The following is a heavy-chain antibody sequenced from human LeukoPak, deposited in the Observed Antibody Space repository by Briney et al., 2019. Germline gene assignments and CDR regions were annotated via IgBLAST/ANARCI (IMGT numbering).Heavy chain of an antibody. CDR2: ISGSGGNT. V-gene: IGHV3-23*01. CDR3: AKVSWANYFDY. Sequence: PGGSLRLSCAASGFTFSSYWMSWVRQAPGKGLEWVSTISGSGGNTYHADSVRGRFTISRDNSKNTLYLQMNSLRAEDTAIYYCAKVSWANYFDYWGQGTLVTVSS. CDR1: GFTFSSYW. J-gene: IGHJ4*02. D-gene: IGHD6-13*01.